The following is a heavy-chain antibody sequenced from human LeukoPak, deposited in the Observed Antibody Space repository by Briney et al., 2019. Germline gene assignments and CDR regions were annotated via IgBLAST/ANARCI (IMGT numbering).Heavy chain of an antibody. V-gene: IGHV3-23*01. CDR3: AKWVAAAGTSWFDP. D-gene: IGHD6-13*01. CDR1: GFTFSSSS. CDR2: IRASDGRT. J-gene: IGHJ5*02. Sequence: PGGSLRLSCVASGFTFSSSSMSWVRQAPGKGLECVSSIRASDGRTYYGDSVEGRFTISRDNSKNTLYLQMNNLRAEDTAVYYCAKWVAAAGTSWFDPWGQGTLVTVSS.